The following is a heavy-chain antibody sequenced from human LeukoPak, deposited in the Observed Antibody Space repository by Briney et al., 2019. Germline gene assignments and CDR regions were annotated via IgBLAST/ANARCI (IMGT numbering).Heavy chain of an antibody. J-gene: IGHJ4*02. V-gene: IGHV3-48*04. D-gene: IGHD3-9*01. Sequence: GGSLRLSCAASGFTFSSYSMNWVRQAPGKGLEWVSYIGSSGSTVYYADSVKGRFTISRDNAKNSLYLQMNSLRAEDTAVYYCARFLTGWYYFDYWGQGTLVTVSS. CDR3: ARFLTGWYYFDY. CDR1: GFTFSSYS. CDR2: IGSSGSTV.